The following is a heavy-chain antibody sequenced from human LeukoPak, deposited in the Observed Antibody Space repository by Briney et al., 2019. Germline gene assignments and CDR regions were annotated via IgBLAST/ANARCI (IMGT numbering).Heavy chain of an antibody. D-gene: IGHD2-8*02. CDR1: GFTFSSYA. CDR2: ISYDGSNK. Sequence: GGSLRLSCAASGFTFSSYAMHWVRQAPGKGLEWVAVISYDGSNKYYADSVKGRFTISRDNSKNTLYLQMNSLRAEDTAIYYCARDRGYCPGDNCFTVLGYWGQGTLVTVSS. V-gene: IGHV3-30-3*01. J-gene: IGHJ4*02. CDR3: ARDRGYCPGDNCFTVLGY.